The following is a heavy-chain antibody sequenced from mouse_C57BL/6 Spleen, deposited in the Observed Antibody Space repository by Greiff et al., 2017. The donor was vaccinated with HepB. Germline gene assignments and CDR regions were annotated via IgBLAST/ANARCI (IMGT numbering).Heavy chain of an antibody. CDR1: GYTFTSYW. D-gene: IGHD3-3*01. CDR2: IDPSDSET. J-gene: IGHJ4*01. Sequence: QVQLQQPGAELVRPGSSVKLSCKASGYTFTSYWMHWVKQRPIQGLEWIGNIDPSDSETHYNQKFKDKATLTVDKSSSTAYMQLSSLTSEDSAVYYCARRQLRGYAMDYWGQGTSVTVSS. V-gene: IGHV1-52*01. CDR3: ARRQLRGYAMDY.